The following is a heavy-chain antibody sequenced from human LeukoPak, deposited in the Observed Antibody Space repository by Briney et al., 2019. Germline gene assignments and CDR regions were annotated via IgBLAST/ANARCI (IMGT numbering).Heavy chain of an antibody. CDR3: AREPRRDGYNDY. CDR1: DYSITSGYY. V-gene: IGHV4-38-2*02. D-gene: IGHD5-24*01. CDR2: IYYSGST. J-gene: IGHJ4*02. Sequence: SETLSLTCTVSDYSITSGYYWDWIRQPPGKGLEWIGSIYYSGSTYYNPSLKSRVTISVDTSKNQFSLKLSSVTAADTAVYYCAREPRRDGYNDYWGQGTLVTVSS.